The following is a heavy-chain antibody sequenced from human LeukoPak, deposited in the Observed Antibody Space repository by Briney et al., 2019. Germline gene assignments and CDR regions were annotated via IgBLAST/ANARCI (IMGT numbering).Heavy chain of an antibody. D-gene: IGHD3-22*01. V-gene: IGHV1-69*04. J-gene: IGHJ4*02. CDR3: ARESYDSSVIDY. CDR1: GYTFTSYG. CDR2: IIPILGIA. Sequence: GASVKVSCKASGYTFTSYGISWVRQAPGQGLEWMGRIIPILGIANYAQKFQGRVTITADKSTSTAYMELSSLRSEDTAVYYCARESYDSSVIDYWGQGTLVTVSS.